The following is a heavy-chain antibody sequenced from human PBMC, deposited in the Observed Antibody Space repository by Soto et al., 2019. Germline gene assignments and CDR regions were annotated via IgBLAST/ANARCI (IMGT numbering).Heavy chain of an antibody. D-gene: IGHD6-13*01. CDR3: AIAWAAAGPFDY. CDR2: ISAYNGNT. V-gene: IGHV1-18*01. CDR1: GYTFTSYG. Sequence: ASVKVSCKASGYTFTSYGISWVRQAPGQGLEWMGWISAYNGNTNYAQKLQGRVTMTTDTSTSIAYMELRSLRSDDTAVYYCAIAWAAAGPFDYWGQGTLVTVSS. J-gene: IGHJ4*02.